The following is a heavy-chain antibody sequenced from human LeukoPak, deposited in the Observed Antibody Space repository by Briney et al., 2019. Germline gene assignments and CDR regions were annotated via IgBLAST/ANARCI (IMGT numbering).Heavy chain of an antibody. D-gene: IGHD6-19*01. Sequence: ASVKVSCKASGYTFTSYYMHWVRQAPGQGLEWMGIINPSGGSTSYAQKFQGRVTMTRDTSTSTAYMELRSLRSDDTAVYYCARRVAVARRDAFDIWGQGTMVTVSS. CDR3: ARRVAVARRDAFDI. V-gene: IGHV1-46*01. CDR2: INPSGGST. CDR1: GYTFTSYY. J-gene: IGHJ3*02.